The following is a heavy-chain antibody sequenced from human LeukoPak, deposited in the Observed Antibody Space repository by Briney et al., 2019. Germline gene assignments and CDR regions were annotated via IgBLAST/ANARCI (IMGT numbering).Heavy chain of an antibody. CDR3: TTHSYDILTGQGSDDY. CDR2: IISKTDGGTT. D-gene: IGHD3-9*01. V-gene: IGHV3-15*01. J-gene: IGHJ4*02. Sequence: GGSLRLSCAASGFTFSNAWMSWVRQAPGKGVEWVGRIISKTDGGTTHYPAPVKGRFTISRDDSKNTLYLQMNSLKSEDTAVYYCTTHSYDILTGQGSDDYWGQGTLVTVSS. CDR1: GFTFSNAW.